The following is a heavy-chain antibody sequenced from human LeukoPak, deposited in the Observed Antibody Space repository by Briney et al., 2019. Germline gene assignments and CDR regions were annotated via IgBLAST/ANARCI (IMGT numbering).Heavy chain of an antibody. CDR2: IYSSGGT. D-gene: IGHD3-22*01. Sequence: SQTLSLTCTVSGGSISSGSYYWNWIRQPAGKGLEWVGRIYSSGGTDFTPSLKSRGTISVDTSKNQFSLKLGSVTAADTAVYYCAREDYYDSSGYYPFDVWGQGILVTVSS. J-gene: IGHJ4*02. CDR1: GGSISSGSYY. V-gene: IGHV4-61*02. CDR3: AREDYYDSSGYYPFDV.